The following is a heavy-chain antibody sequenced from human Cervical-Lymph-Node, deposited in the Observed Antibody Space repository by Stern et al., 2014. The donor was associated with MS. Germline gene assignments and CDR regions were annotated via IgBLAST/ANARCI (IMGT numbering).Heavy chain of an antibody. CDR1: GGSISSYY. Sequence: QLQLQESGPGLVKPSETLSLTCTVSGGSISSYYWSWIRQPPGKGLEWIGYIYYSGSTNYNPSLKIRVTISVDTSKNQFSLKLSSVTAADTAVYYCARGEAGDYWGQGTLVTVSS. CDR3: ARGEAGDY. V-gene: IGHV4-59*01. D-gene: IGHD3-16*01. CDR2: IYYSGST. J-gene: IGHJ4*02.